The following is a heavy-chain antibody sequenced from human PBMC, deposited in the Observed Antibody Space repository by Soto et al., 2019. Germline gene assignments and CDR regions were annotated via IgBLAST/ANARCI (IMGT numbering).Heavy chain of an antibody. V-gene: IGHV4-30-4*01. D-gene: IGHD5-18*01. Sequence: QVQLQESGPGLVKPSQTLSLTCTVSGGSISSGDYYWSWIRQPSGKGLEWIGSIYYSGSTYYNPSLKGRVTITVDTSKNQFSLKLSSVTAADTAVYYCASNGYGYTLYDYWGQGTLVTVSS. CDR3: ASNGYGYTLYDY. CDR1: GGSISSGDYY. J-gene: IGHJ4*02. CDR2: IYYSGST.